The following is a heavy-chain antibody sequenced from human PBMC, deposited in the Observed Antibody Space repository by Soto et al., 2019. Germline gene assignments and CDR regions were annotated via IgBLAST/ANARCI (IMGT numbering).Heavy chain of an antibody. CDR1: GGTFSSYA. D-gene: IGHD4-17*01. CDR2: IIPIFGTA. CDR3: ARQRHDYGDYRSLYYFDF. Sequence: GASVKVSCKASGGTFSSYAISWVRQAPGQGLEWMGGIIPIFGTANYAQKFQGRVTITADKSTSTAYMELSSLRSEDTAVYYCARQRHDYGDYRSLYYFDFWGQGTPVTVSS. V-gene: IGHV1-69*06. J-gene: IGHJ4*02.